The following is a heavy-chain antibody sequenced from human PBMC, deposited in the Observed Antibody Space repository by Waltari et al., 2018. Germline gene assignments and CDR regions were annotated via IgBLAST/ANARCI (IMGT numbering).Heavy chain of an antibody. Sequence: VYLGESGGGLAQPGGSLSVPCAASGFRFSAFVMNWVRQAPGQGLESVAVIWHDGTNKYYADSVKGRFTVSRDNSKNTMYLQMNSLRVEDTAVYYCAPPRQWTFDSWGQGALVTVSS. D-gene: IGHD6-19*01. J-gene: IGHJ4*02. CDR2: IWHDGTNK. CDR1: GFRFSAFV. V-gene: IGHV3-33*08. CDR3: APPRQWTFDS.